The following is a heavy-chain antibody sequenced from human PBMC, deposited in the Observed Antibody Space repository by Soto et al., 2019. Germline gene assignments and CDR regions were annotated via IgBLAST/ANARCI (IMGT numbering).Heavy chain of an antibody. Sequence: SGPTLVNPTETLTLTCTVSGFSLSNARMGVSWIRQPPGKALEWLAHIFSNDEKSYSTSLKSRLTISKDTSKSQVVLTMTNMDTVDTSSFYFARIPRGGLLVYYYYMDVWGKGSTVTVSS. CDR1: GFSLSNARMG. D-gene: IGHD6-19*01. J-gene: IGHJ6*03. CDR2: IFSNDEK. CDR3: ARIPRGGLLVYYYYMDV. V-gene: IGHV2-26*01.